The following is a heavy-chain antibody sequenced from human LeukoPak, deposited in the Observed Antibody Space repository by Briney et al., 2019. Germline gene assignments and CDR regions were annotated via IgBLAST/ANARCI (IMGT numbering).Heavy chain of an antibody. CDR1: GLAFRNFA. CDR2: MTGSGGSS. Sequence: GGSLRLSCEASGLAFRNFAMSWVRQAPGKGLEWVSGMTGSGGSSYYADSVKGRFTISGDNAKNALYLQMNSLRADDTAMYYCARHYTTVRGDCFDPWGPGTLVIVSS. CDR3: ARHYTTVRGDCFDP. D-gene: IGHD3-16*01. V-gene: IGHV3-23*01. J-gene: IGHJ5*02.